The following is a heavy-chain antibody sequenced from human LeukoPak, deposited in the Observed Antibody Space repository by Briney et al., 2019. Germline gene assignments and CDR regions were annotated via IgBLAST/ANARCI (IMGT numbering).Heavy chain of an antibody. CDR2: INHSGST. D-gene: IGHD6-13*01. CDR1: GGSFSGYY. V-gene: IGHV4-34*01. CDR3: ARDESAESSSSWSDP. J-gene: IGHJ5*02. Sequence: SETLSLTCAVYGGSFSGYYWSWIRQPPGKGLEWIGEINHSGSTNYNPSLKSRVTISVDTSKNQFSLKLSSVTAADTAVYYCARDESAESSSSWSDPWGQGTLVTVSS.